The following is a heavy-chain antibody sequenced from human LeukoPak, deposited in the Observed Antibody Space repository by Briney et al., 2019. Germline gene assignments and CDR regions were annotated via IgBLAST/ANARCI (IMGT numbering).Heavy chain of an antibody. CDR3: ARGRSSGSDWYFDL. D-gene: IGHD3-22*01. Sequence: PSETLSLTCTVSGGSISSYYWSWIRQPPGKGLERIGYIYYSGSTNYNPSLKSRVTISVDTSKNQFSLKLSSVTAADTAVYYCARGRSSGSDWYFDLWGRGTLVTVSS. V-gene: IGHV4-59*08. J-gene: IGHJ2*01. CDR2: IYYSGST. CDR1: GGSISSYY.